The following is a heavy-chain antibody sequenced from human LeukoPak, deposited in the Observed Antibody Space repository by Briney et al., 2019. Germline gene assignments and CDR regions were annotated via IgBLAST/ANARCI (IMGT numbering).Heavy chain of an antibody. CDR2: ISSSGSTI. CDR1: GFTFSSYE. Sequence: GGSLRLSCAASGFTFSSYEMNWVRQAPGKGLEWVSYISSSGSTIYYADSVKGRFTISRDNAKNSLYLQMNSLRAEDTAVYYCARDRSSGWYRAWAQGTVVTVSS. D-gene: IGHD6-19*01. CDR3: ARDRSSGWYRA. J-gene: IGHJ4*02. V-gene: IGHV3-48*03.